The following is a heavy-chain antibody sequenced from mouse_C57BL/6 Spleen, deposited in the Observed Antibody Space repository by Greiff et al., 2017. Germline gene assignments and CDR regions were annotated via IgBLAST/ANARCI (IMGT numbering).Heavy chain of an antibody. J-gene: IGHJ4*01. CDR2: IYPGSGNT. Sequence: VQLQQSGAELVRPGASVKLSCKASGYTFTDYYINWVKQRPGQGLEWIARIYPGSGNTYYNEKFKGKATLTAEKSSSTSYMQLSSLTSEDSAVYFGARYPDYYTATYAMDYWGQGTSVTVSS. V-gene: IGHV1-76*01. CDR3: ARYPDYYTATYAMDY. CDR1: GYTFTDYY. D-gene: IGHD1-1*01.